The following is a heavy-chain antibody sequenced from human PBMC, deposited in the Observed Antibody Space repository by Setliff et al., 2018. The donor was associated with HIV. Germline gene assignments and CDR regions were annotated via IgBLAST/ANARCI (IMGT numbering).Heavy chain of an antibody. CDR2: INTNTGNP. D-gene: IGHD2-15*01. CDR3: AREVVVAGVHYYNMDV. Sequence: GASVKVSCKASGYTFTDYGLSWVRQAPGQGLEWMGWINTNTGNPTYAQGFTGRFVFSLDTSVSTAYLQISSLKAEDTAVYYCAREVVVAGVHYYNMDVWGKGTTVTVSS. J-gene: IGHJ6*03. V-gene: IGHV7-4-1*02. CDR1: GYTFTDYG.